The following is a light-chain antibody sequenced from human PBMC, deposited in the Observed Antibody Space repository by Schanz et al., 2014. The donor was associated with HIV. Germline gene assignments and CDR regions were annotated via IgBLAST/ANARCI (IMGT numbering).Light chain of an antibody. CDR3: LSYDRSLSGPYV. Sequence: QSALTQPASVSGSPGQSITIPCTGTSSDVGGYNYVAWYQQHPGKAPKLMIYDVTKRPSGVPDRFSGSKSGTSASLAISGLQSEDEADYYCLSYDRSLSGPYVFGTGTKLTVL. CDR2: DVT. V-gene: IGLV2-14*03. CDR1: SSDVGGYNY. J-gene: IGLJ1*01.